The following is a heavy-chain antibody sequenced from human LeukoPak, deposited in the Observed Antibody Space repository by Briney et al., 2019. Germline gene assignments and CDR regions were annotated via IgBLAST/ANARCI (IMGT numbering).Heavy chain of an antibody. J-gene: IGHJ6*02. D-gene: IGHD2-21*01. CDR3: ARDQKHHYYYYGMDV. CDR1: GYTLTSYA. CDR2: INAGNGNT. Sequence: ASVKVSCKASGYTLTSYAMHWVRQAPGQRLEWMGWINAGNGNTKYSQKFQGRVTITRDTSASTAYMELSSLRSEDTAVYYCARDQKHHYYYYGMDVWGQGTTVTVSS. V-gene: IGHV1-3*01.